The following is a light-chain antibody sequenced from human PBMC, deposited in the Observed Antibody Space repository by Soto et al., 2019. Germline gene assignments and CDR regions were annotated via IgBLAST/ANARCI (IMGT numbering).Light chain of an antibody. CDR1: SSNIGSNT. J-gene: IGLJ2*01. V-gene: IGLV1-44*01. CDR3: AAWDDSLNGPV. CDR2: TNN. Sequence: QSVLTQPPSASGTPGQRVTISCSGSSSNIGSNTVNWYQQLPGTAPKLLIYTNNQRPSGVPDRFSGSKSGTSASLAISGLQSEDEADYLCAAWDDSLNGPVFGGGTKLTVL.